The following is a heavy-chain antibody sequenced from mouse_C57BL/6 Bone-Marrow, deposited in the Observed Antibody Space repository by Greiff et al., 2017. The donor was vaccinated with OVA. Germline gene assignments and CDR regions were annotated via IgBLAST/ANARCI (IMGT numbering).Heavy chain of an antibody. V-gene: IGHV5-12*01. CDR1: GFTFSDYY. D-gene: IGHD3-2*02. Sequence: EVQLVESGGGLVQPGGSLKLSCAASGFTFSDYYMYWVRQTPEKRLEWVAYISNGGGSTYYPDTVKGRFTISRDNAKNTLYLQMSRLKSEDTAKYCCARGGDSSIFAYWGQGTLVTGSA. CDR2: ISNGGGST. J-gene: IGHJ3*01. CDR3: ARGGDSSIFAY.